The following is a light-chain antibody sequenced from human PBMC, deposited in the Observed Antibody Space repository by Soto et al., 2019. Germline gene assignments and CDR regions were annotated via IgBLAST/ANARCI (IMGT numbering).Light chain of an antibody. J-gene: IGKJ2*01. CDR1: QSVSNY. CDR3: QQRSNWPRFT. Sequence: EIVLTQSPATLSLSPGERATLSCRASQSVSNYLAWYQQKPGQAPRPLIYDASNRATGIPARFSASGSGTDFTLTISSLEPEDFAVYYCQQRSNWPRFTFGQGTKVEIK. CDR2: DAS. V-gene: IGKV3-11*01.